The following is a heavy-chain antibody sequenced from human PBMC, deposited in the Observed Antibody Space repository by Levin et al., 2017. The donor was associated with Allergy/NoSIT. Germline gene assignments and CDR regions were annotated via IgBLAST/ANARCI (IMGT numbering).Heavy chain of an antibody. CDR2: ISYDGNKK. D-gene: IGHD3-10*01. Sequence: GGSLRLSCAASGFSFKSYAMHWVRQAPGKGLEWVAVISYDGNKKYYADSVKGRFTISRDNSKNTLSLQMSSLGPEDTAVYYCARDDYLKVRGVPVRDYYVMDGWGQGTTVTVSS. J-gene: IGHJ6*02. CDR1: GFSFKSYA. CDR3: ARDDYLKVRGVPVRDYYVMDG. V-gene: IGHV3-30-3*01.